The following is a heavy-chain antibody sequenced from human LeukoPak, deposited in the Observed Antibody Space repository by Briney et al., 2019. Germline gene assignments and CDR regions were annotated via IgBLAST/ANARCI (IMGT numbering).Heavy chain of an antibody. CDR3: AKDRWFGEDYYYYGMDV. J-gene: IGHJ6*04. D-gene: IGHD3-10*01. CDR2: ISYDGSNK. Sequence: GGSLRLSCAASGFTFSSYGMHWVRQAPGKGLEWVAVISYDGSNKYYADSVKGRFTISRDNSKNTLYLQMNSLRAEDTAEYYCAKDRWFGEDYYYYGMDVWGKGTTVTVSS. CDR1: GFTFSSYG. V-gene: IGHV3-30*18.